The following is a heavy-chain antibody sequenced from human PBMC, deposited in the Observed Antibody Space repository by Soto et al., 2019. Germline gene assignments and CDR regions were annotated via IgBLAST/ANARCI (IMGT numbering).Heavy chain of an antibody. D-gene: IGHD4-17*01. Sequence: QVQLVQSGAEVKKPGSSVKVSCKASGGTFSSYAISWVRQAPGQGLEWMGGIIPIFGTANYAQKFQGRVTXPXDXXTSKAYMELSSLSSEDTAVYYCARTPARGYGDYDYWGQGTLVTVSS. V-gene: IGHV1-69*05. J-gene: IGHJ4*02. CDR1: GGTFSSYA. CDR3: ARTPARGYGDYDY. CDR2: IIPIFGTA.